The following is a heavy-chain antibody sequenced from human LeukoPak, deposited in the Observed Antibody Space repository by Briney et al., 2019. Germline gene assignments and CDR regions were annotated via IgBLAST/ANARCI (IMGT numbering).Heavy chain of an antibody. V-gene: IGHV4-38-2*01. CDR2: IYHSGST. CDR1: GYSISSGYY. J-gene: IGHJ4*02. CDR3: ARRTGSGSYYVDF. D-gene: IGHD3-10*01. Sequence: SETLSLTCAVSGYSISSGYYCGWVRQPPGKGLEWIGSIYHSGSTYYTPSLKSRVTISVDTSKNQFSLKVTSVTAADTAVYYCARRTGSGSYYVDFWGQGTVVTVSS.